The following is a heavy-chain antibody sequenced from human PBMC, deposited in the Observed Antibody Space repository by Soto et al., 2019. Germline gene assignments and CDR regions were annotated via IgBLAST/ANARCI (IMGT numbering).Heavy chain of an antibody. CDR3: ARSFGAFWGGYQVGRFDY. J-gene: IGHJ4*02. CDR2: IIPIYGTA. CDR1: GGTFSSYA. D-gene: IGHD3-3*01. Sequence: SVKVSCKASGGTFSSYAISWVRQAPGQGLEWMGGIIPIYGTANYAQKFQGRVTTTADKSTSTDYMELSSMRSADTTVYNCARSFGAFWGGYQVGRFDYWGQGTLVTVSS. V-gene: IGHV1-69*06.